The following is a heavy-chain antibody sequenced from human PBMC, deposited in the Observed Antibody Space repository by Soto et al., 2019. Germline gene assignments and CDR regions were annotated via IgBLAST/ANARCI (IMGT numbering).Heavy chain of an antibody. CDR2: IGRGGDPI. V-gene: IGHV3-23*01. D-gene: IGHD2-2*01. J-gene: IGHJ1*01. Sequence: GGSLRLSCAASGFTFSSYWMSWVRQAPGKGLEWVSYIGRGGDPIYDAHSVKGRFTISRDDDKNTLYLEMNSLRAEDTAVYYCAKTRYCSSTSCYVEYFQRWGQGTLVTVSS. CDR1: GFTFSSYW. CDR3: AKTRYCSSTSCYVEYFQR.